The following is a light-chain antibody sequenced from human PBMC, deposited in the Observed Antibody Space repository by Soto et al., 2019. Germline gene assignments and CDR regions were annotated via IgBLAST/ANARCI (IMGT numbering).Light chain of an antibody. J-gene: IGLJ1*01. CDR3: SSYAGRSMYV. CDR2: GVT. V-gene: IGLV2-8*01. Sequence: QAVLTQPPSASGSRGQSVTFSCTGTSSDVGTYDYVSWYQQYPGKAPKLLIYGVTRRPSGVPDRFSGSKSGNTAALTFSGLQAEDEAYSYCSSYAGRSMYVFGTGTQVTVL. CDR1: SSDVGTYDY.